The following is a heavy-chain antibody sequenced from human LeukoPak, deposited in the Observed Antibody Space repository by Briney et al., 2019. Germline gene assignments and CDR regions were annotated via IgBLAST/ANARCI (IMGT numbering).Heavy chain of an antibody. D-gene: IGHD2-15*01. Sequence: PGGSLRLSCAASGFTFSNAWMSWVRQAPGKGLEWVGRIKSKTDGGTTDYAAPVKGRFTISRDNAKNSLYLQMNSLRAEDTAVYYCARVRRYCSGGSCHSGDYWGQGTLVTVSS. CDR1: GFTFSNAW. V-gene: IGHV3-15*01. CDR3: ARVRRYCSGGSCHSGDY. CDR2: IKSKTDGGTT. J-gene: IGHJ4*02.